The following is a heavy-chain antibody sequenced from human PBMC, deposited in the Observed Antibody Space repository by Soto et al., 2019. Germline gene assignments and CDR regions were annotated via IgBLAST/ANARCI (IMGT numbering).Heavy chain of an antibody. Sequence: QVQQVESGGGVVQPGRSLRLSCAASGFTFSSHIMHWVRQTPGKGLEWMTFISHDGNNKYYADSVKGRFTISRDNSENTLYLQMDSLRVEDTAVYYCARDDEGGSDCDLGYWGQGTLVTVSS. D-gene: IGHD1-26*01. CDR2: ISHDGNNK. CDR3: ARDDEGGSDCDLGY. V-gene: IGHV3-30-3*01. J-gene: IGHJ4*02. CDR1: GFTFSSHI.